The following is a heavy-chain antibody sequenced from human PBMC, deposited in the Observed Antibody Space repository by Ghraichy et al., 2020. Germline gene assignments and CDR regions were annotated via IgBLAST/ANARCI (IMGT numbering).Heavy chain of an antibody. J-gene: IGHJ4*01. CDR1: GFTLSSYS. D-gene: IGHD6-19*01. Sequence: GGSLRLSCAASGFTLSSYSMNWVRQAPGKGLEWVASISTSSSNIFYADSVKGRFTISRDNAKNSVYLQMNSLRDGDSAIYYCARDGVAGDVELNTKDYFDYWGQGTVVTVSS. CDR3: ARDGVAGDVELNTKDYFDY. CDR2: ISTSSSNI. V-gene: IGHV3-48*02.